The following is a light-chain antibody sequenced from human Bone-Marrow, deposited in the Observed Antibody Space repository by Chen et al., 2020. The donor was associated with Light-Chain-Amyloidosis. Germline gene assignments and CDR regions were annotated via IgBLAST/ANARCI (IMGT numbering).Light chain of an antibody. CDR2: KDK. Sequence: NFMLTQPHAVSESPGKTVTISCTHSSGSIASNYVQWFQQRPGRPPSTVTDKDKDRPSGVPDRFSGAIDSSSNFAYLTISRLETEDEADYYCQSYDNNNHVFGTGTKVTVL. V-gene: IGLV6-57*01. CDR1: SGSIASNY. CDR3: QSYDNNNHV. J-gene: IGLJ1*01.